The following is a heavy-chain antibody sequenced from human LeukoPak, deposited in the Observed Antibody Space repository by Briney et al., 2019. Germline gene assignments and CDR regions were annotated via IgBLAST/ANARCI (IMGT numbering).Heavy chain of an antibody. D-gene: IGHD5-18*01. CDR1: GFTFSSYG. V-gene: IGHV3-33*06. CDR3: AKGTGYSYGRYYFDY. CDR2: IWYDGSNK. J-gene: IGHJ4*02. Sequence: PGRSLRLSCAASGFTFSSYGMHWVRQAPGKGLEWVAVIWYDGSNKYYADSVKGRFTISRDNSKNTMYLPINSLSAEDTAVYYCAKGTGYSYGRYYFDYWGQGTLVTVSS.